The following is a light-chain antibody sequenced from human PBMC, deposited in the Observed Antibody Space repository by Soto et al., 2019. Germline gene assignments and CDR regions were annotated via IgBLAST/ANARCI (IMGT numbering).Light chain of an antibody. CDR2: DAS. J-gene: IGKJ4*01. CDR1: QSVSSY. CDR3: QQRSNWPLT. Sequence: EIVLTQSPATLSLSLGEGTTLSCRASQSVSSYLAWYQQKPGQAPRLLIYDASNRATGIPARFSGSGSGTDFTLTISSLEPEDFAVYYCQQRSNWPLTFGGGTKMEIK. V-gene: IGKV3-11*01.